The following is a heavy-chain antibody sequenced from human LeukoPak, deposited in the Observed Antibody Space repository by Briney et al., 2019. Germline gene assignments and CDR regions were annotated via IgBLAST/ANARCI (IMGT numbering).Heavy chain of an antibody. V-gene: IGHV3-11*04. J-gene: IGHJ4*02. CDR3: ARVMGNYATDY. D-gene: IGHD1-7*01. CDR1: GFTFSDYY. Sequence: PGGSLRLSCAASGFTFSDYYMSWLRQAPGKGLEWVSYISNSDNTIYYADSVKGRFTMSRDNAKNSLYLQMNSLRAEDTAVYYCARVMGNYATDYWGQGTLVTVSS. CDR2: ISNSDNTI.